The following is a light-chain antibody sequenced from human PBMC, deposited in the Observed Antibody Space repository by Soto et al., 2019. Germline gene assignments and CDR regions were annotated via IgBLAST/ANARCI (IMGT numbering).Light chain of an antibody. CDR1: QGVTTN. CDR3: KQYKEWPPFT. J-gene: IGKJ5*01. CDR2: GAA. Sequence: EIVMTQSPGTLSVSPGERATLSCRAGQGVTTNFAWYQQKPGQAPRLLIYGAATRAAGIPARFSGSGSGTEFTLSISSLQSEDFAVYYCKQYKEWPPFTFGQGTRLEIK. V-gene: IGKV3-15*01.